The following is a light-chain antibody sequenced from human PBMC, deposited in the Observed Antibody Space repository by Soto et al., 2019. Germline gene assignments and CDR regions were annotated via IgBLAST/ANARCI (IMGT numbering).Light chain of an antibody. V-gene: IGLV1-44*01. Sequence: QSVLTQPPSASGTPGQRVTISCSGGSSNIGSSPVPWYQQLPGTAPKLLIYSNNQRPSGVPDRFSGSKTGTSAALASSGLLSAEEAAYYCAAWDDSLNGLVVFGGGTKLTVL. CDR3: AAWDDSLNGLVV. CDR1: SSNIGSSP. CDR2: SNN. J-gene: IGLJ2*01.